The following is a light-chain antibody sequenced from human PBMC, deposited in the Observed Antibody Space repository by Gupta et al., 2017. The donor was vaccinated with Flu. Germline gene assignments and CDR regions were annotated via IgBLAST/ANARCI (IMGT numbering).Light chain of an antibody. CDR1: QSVSSN. CDR2: GAS. CDR3: QQYNNWPGYS. Sequence: EIVMTQSPATLSVSPGERATLSCRASQSVSSNLAWYQQKPGQAPRLLIYGASTRATGIPARFSGSGYGTEFTLTISSRQSEDFAVYYCQQYNNWPGYSFGQGTKVEIK. V-gene: IGKV3-15*01. J-gene: IGKJ2*03.